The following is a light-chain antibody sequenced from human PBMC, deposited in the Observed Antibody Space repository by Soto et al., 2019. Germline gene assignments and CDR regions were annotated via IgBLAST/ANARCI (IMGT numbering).Light chain of an antibody. Sequence: QSALTQPASVSGSPGQSITISCTGTSSDVGTYNLVSWYQQHPGKAPKLMVYEGTTRPSGVSNRFSGSKSGNTASLTISGLQAEDEADYYCCSYVGSSTYVFGTGTKATVL. CDR2: EGT. V-gene: IGLV2-23*01. J-gene: IGLJ1*01. CDR1: SSDVGTYNL. CDR3: CSYVGSSTYV.